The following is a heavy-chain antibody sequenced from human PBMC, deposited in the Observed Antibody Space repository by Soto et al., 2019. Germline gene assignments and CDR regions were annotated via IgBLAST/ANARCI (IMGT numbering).Heavy chain of an antibody. Sequence: ASVKVSCKASGYTFTSYAMHWVRQAPGQRLEWMGWINAGNGNTKYSQKFQGRVTITRDTSASTAYMELSSLRSEDTAVYYCARRAPSASVREYEVVSFDYWGQGTLVTVSS. J-gene: IGHJ4*02. CDR1: GYTFTSYA. CDR2: INAGNGNT. V-gene: IGHV1-3*01. D-gene: IGHD3-10*01. CDR3: ARRAPSASVREYEVVSFDY.